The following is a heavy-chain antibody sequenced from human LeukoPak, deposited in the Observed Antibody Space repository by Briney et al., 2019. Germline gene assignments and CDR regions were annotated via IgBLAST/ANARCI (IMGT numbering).Heavy chain of an antibody. CDR1: GFTFSSYA. CDR3: AKGLYSNYGLGLDY. CDR2: ISGSGGST. D-gene: IGHD4-11*01. Sequence: GGSLRLSCAASGFTFSSYAMSWVRQAPGKGLEWVSAISGSGGSTYYADSVKGRFTISRDNSKNTLYLQMNSLRAEDTAVYYCAKGLYSNYGLGLDYWGQGTLVTVSS. V-gene: IGHV3-23*01. J-gene: IGHJ4*02.